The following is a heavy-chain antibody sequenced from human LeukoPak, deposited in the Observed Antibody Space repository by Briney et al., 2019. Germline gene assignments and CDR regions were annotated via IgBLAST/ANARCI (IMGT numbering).Heavy chain of an antibody. CDR1: GGTFSSYA. CDR3: ARGGDSDAFDI. V-gene: IGHV1-69*06. D-gene: IGHD2-21*02. CDR2: IIPIFGTA. J-gene: IGHJ3*02. Sequence: SVTVSCKASGGTFSSYAISWVRQAPGQGLEWRGGIIPIFGTANYAQKFQGRVTITADKSTSTAYMELSSLRSEDTAVYYCARGGDSDAFDIWGQGTMVTVSS.